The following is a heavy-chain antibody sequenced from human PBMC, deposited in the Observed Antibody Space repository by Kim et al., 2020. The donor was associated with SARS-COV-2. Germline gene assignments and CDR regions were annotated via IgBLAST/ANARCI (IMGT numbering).Heavy chain of an antibody. V-gene: IGHV4-59*13. Sequence: SETLSLTCTVSGGSISSYYWSWIRQPPGKGLEWIGYIYYSGSTNYNPSLKSRVTISVDTSKNQFSLKLSSVTAADTAVYYCARDGSDWGYYDSSGYTYWGQGTLVTVSS. J-gene: IGHJ4*02. CDR1: GGSISSYY. CDR3: ARDGSDWGYYDSSGYTY. CDR2: IYYSGST. D-gene: IGHD3-22*01.